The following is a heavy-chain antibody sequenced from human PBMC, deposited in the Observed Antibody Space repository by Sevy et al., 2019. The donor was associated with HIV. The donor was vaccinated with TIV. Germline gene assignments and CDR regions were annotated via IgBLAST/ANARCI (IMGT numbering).Heavy chain of an antibody. CDR1: GASISSSGYY. CDR3: AGPILTYNNGWSYYDY. J-gene: IGHJ4*02. CDR2: INYRGIT. V-gene: IGHV4-39*01. D-gene: IGHD6-19*01. Sequence: SETLSLTCTVSGASISSSGYYWGWIRQPPGKGLEWIASINYRGITFYNPSLKSRITISADTSKNQFSLDLNSVTAADTAIYYCAGPILTYNNGWSYYDYWGQGTMVTVSS.